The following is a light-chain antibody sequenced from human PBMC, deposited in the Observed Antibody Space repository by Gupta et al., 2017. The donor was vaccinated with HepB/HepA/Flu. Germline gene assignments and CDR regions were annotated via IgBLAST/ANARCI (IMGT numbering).Light chain of an antibody. V-gene: IGLV1-47*01. J-gene: IGLJ3*02. CDR2: RDN. CDR1: SSNIGNNY. CDR3: AVWDDGWV. Sequence: SGVTQSPSASGPPGQRVTISCSGRSSNIGNNYVYWYQQLPGTAPKLFIYRDNQRPSGVPDGFSGAKSGTIASLAIRGRRVEDEYDYYCAVWDDGWVFGGGTKLTVL.